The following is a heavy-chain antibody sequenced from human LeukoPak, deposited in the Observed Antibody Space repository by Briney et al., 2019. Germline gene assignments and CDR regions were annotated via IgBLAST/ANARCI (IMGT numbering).Heavy chain of an antibody. V-gene: IGHV4-30-4*08. Sequence: SETLSLTCTVSGGSISSGDCYWSWMPQPPGKGRNWLGYIYYSGSTYYTPSIQNGVTISVDTSKNQCSLKLSSVSAADTAVYYCASSRYCSTTSCHLRDYWGQGTLVTVSS. CDR3: ASSRYCSTTSCHLRDY. CDR2: IYYSGST. CDR1: GGSISSGDCY. J-gene: IGHJ4*02. D-gene: IGHD2-2*01.